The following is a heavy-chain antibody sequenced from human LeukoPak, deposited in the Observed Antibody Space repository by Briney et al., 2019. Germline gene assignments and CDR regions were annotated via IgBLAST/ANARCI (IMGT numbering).Heavy chain of an antibody. Sequence: SETRSLTCTVSGGSISSYYWSWIRQPPGKGLEWIGYIYYSGSTNYNPSLKSRVTISVDTSKNQFSLKLSSVTAADTAVYYCARDVVTTYGLDPWGQGTLVTVSS. CDR2: IYYSGST. CDR3: ARDVVTTYGLDP. J-gene: IGHJ5*02. D-gene: IGHD2-21*02. CDR1: GGSISSYY. V-gene: IGHV4-59*12.